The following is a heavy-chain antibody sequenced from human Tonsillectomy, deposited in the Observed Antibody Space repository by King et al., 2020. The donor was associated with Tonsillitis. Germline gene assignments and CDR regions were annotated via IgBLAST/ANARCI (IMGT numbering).Heavy chain of an antibody. CDR3: AKLSGISLVRGVIPDY. J-gene: IGHJ4*02. CDR2: ISGSGGST. Sequence: VQLVESGGGLVQPGGSLRLSCAASGFTFSSYAMSWVRQAPGKGLEWVSAISGSGGSTYYADSVKGRFTISRDNSKNTLYLQMNSLRAEDTAVYYCAKLSGISLVRGVIPDYWGQGALVTVSS. D-gene: IGHD3-10*01. CDR1: GFTFSSYA. V-gene: IGHV3-23*04.